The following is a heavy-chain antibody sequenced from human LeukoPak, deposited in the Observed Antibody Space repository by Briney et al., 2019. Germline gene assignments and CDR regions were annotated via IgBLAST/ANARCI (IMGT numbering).Heavy chain of an antibody. D-gene: IGHD1-14*01. J-gene: IGHJ6*02. V-gene: IGHV3-23*01. CDR2: ISKIGGEK. Sequence: GGSLRLSCAASGFTFGDYAMSWVRQAPGKGLEWVSAISKIGGEKFYADSVKGRFTISRDNSKNTLSLQMDSPRADDTALYYCARDEWWNQFHYHGMDVWGQGTTVTVSS. CDR1: GFTFGDYA. CDR3: ARDEWWNQFHYHGMDV.